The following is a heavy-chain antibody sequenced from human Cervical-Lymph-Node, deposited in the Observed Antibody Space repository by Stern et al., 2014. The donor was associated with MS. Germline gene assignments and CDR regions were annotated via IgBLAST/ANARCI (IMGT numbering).Heavy chain of an antibody. CDR2: INPSGDSA. Sequence: VQLVQSGAEVKKPGASVKVSCQASGYTFTSHYMHWVLQAPGHGLEWVGIINPSGDSASYAQKFQGRVTMTRDTSTSTVYMELSSLRSEDTAVYYCASGTGSKRPTGNYWGQGTLVTVSS. CDR1: GYTFTSHY. CDR3: ASGTGSKRPTGNY. D-gene: IGHD3/OR15-3a*01. J-gene: IGHJ4*02. V-gene: IGHV1-46*01.